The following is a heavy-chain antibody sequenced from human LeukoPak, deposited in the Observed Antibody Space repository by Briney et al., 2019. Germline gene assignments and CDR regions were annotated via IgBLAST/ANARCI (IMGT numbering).Heavy chain of an antibody. CDR1: GFTFSRYW. CDR3: ARDHGRWYYFYV. V-gene: IGHV3-7*01. Sequence: GGSLRLSCAASGFTFSRYWMTWVRQATGEGLEWVANIKQDGSGIYYVDSVKGRFTISRDNAKNSLYLQMNSLRAEDTAVYYCARDHGRWYYFYVWGQGTLVTVSS. J-gene: IGHJ4*02. CDR2: IKQDGSGI. D-gene: IGHD2-15*01.